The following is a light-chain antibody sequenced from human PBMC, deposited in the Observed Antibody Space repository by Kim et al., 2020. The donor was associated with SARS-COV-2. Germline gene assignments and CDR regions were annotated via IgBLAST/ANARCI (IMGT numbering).Light chain of an antibody. CDR1: NGDVGGYNY. CDR3: SSYTSSSTVV. CDR2: DVS. J-gene: IGLJ2*01. V-gene: IGLV2-14*03. Sequence: SITIPCTRTNGDVGGYNYLPWYQQHPSKAPKLMIYDVSNRPSGVSNRFSGSKSGNTASLTISGLQAEDEADYYCSSYTSSSTVVFGGGTQLTVL.